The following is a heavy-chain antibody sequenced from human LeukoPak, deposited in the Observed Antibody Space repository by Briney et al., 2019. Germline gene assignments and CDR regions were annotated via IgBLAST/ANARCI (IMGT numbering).Heavy chain of an antibody. Sequence: PSETLSLTCTVSGGSISSYYWSWIRRPAGKGLEWIGRIYTSGSTNYNPSLKSRVTISVDKSKNQFSLKLSSVTAADTAVYYCARDLLRGYSGYDYGWFDPWGQGTLVTVSS. CDR1: GGSISSYY. D-gene: IGHD5-12*01. J-gene: IGHJ5*02. CDR2: IYTSGST. V-gene: IGHV4-4*07. CDR3: ARDLLRGYSGYDYGWFDP.